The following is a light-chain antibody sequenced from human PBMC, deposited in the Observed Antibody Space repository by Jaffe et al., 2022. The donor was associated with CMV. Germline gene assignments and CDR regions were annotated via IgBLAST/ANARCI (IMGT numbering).Light chain of an antibody. CDR1: QSVLYTSNNKNY. J-gene: IGKJ3*01. V-gene: IGKV4-1*01. CDR2: WAS. CDR3: QQYYITPRT. Sequence: DIVMTQSPDSLAVSLGERATINCKSSQSVLYTSNNKNYLAWYQHKPGQPPKLLIYWASTRESGVPDRFSGSGSGTDFTLTISSLQAEDVAVYYCQQYYITPRTFGPGTKVDIK.